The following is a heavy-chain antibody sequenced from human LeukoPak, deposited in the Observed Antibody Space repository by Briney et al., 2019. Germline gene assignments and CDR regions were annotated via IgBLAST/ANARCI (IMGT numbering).Heavy chain of an antibody. V-gene: IGHV4-34*01. D-gene: IGHD3-22*01. CDR3: ASYYDSSGLDY. CDR1: AGSFSGYY. J-gene: IGHJ4*02. Sequence: NASETLSLTCAVYAGSFSGYYWSWIRQPPGKGLEWIGEINHSGSTNYNPSLKSRVTISVDTSKNQFSLKLSSVTAADTAVYYCASYYDSSGLDYWGQGTLVTVSS. CDR2: INHSGST.